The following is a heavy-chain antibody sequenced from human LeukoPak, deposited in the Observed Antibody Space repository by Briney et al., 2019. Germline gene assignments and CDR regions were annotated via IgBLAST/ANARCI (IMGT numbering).Heavy chain of an antibody. CDR1: GSSISSYY. V-gene: IGHV4-59*01. CDR3: ARSPDGYRYTYFDY. CDR2: IYYSGSF. D-gene: IGHD5-18*01. J-gene: IGHJ4*02. Sequence: SETLSLTCTVSGSSISSYYWSWIRQPPGKGLEWIGYIYYSGSFNYNPSLKSRVTISADTSKKQFSMKLSSVTAADTAVYYCARSPDGYRYTYFDYWGQRTLVTVSS.